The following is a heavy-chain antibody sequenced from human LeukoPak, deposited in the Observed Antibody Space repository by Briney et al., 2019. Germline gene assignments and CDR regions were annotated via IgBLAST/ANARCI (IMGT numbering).Heavy chain of an antibody. D-gene: IGHD3-22*01. CDR1: GYTLTELS. V-gene: IGHV1-24*01. CDR2: FDPEDGET. CDR3: ASYYYDSSGYYPLHFDY. Sequence: ASVKVSCKVSGYTLTELSMHWVRQAPGKGLEWMGGFDPEDGETIYAQKFQGRVTMTEDTSTDTAYMELSSLRSEGTAVYYCASYYYDSSGYYPLHFDYWGQGTLVTVSS. J-gene: IGHJ4*02.